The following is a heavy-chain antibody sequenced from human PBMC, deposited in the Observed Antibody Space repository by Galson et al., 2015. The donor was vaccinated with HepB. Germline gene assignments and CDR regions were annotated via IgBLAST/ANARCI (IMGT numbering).Heavy chain of an antibody. Sequence: SLRLSCAASGFTFSSYGMHWVRQAPGKGLEWVAVISYDGSNKYYADSVKGRFTISRDNSKSTLYLQMNSLRAEDTAVYYCAKDQGWIQLWSLDYWGQGTLVTVSS. CDR2: ISYDGSNK. CDR3: AKDQGWIQLWSLDY. CDR1: GFTFSSYG. J-gene: IGHJ4*02. D-gene: IGHD5-18*01. V-gene: IGHV3-30*18.